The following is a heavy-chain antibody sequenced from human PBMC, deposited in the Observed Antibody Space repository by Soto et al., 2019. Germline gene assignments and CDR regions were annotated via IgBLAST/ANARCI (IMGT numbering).Heavy chain of an antibody. D-gene: IGHD6-13*01. CDR1: VGSIRSYH. J-gene: IGHJ4*02. CDR2: MYFSGLG. V-gene: IGHV4-59*01. CDR3: ASSIAGADPTRFDN. Sequence: QVQLQQSGPGRMKPSETLSLTCNVSVGSIRSYHWNWIRQAPGKGLEWIGYMYFSGLGYYSPPLKSRVTISVDTSKNQFSLRLDSVTAGETAIYYCASSIAGADPTRFDNWGQGTLVTVSS.